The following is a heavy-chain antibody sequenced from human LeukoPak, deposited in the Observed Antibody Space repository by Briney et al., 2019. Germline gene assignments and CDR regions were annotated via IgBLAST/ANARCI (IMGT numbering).Heavy chain of an antibody. J-gene: IGHJ4*02. CDR1: GGSISSYY. Sequence: PSETLSLTCTVSGGSISSYYWNWIRQPPGKGLEWIAYIYYSGNTNYNPSLKSRVTISVDTSKNQFSLKLSSVTAADTAVYYCARVGVWGSYRHFDYWGQGTLVTVSS. CDR3: ARVGVWGSYRHFDY. D-gene: IGHD3-16*02. V-gene: IGHV4-59*01. CDR2: IYYSGNT.